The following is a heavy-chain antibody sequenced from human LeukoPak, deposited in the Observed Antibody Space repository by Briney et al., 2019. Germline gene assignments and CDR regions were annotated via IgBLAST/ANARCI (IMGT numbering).Heavy chain of an antibody. Sequence: SETLSLTCTVSGGSISSYYWSWIRQPPGKGLEWIGYVYYSGSTNYNPSLKSRVTISVDTSKNQFSLKLSSVTAADTAVYYCARGTVTTWAWFDPWGQGTLVTVSS. CDR2: VYYSGST. V-gene: IGHV4-59*01. D-gene: IGHD4-11*01. J-gene: IGHJ5*02. CDR3: ARGTVTTWAWFDP. CDR1: GGSISSYY.